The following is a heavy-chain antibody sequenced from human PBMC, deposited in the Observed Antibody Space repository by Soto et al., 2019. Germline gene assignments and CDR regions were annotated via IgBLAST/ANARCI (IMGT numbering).Heavy chain of an antibody. CDR2: ISPDGRSP. J-gene: IGHJ5*02. CDR1: GYNFTTYY. D-gene: IGHD3-22*01. V-gene: IGHV1-46*01. Sequence: QVQLVQSGAEVTKPGASVTISCKASGYNFTTYYFHWVRQAPGHGLVSMGIISPDGRSPTYAQNFRNRASMNRDTSTITGYLQLSRLPTEDTAVYFCAIGSGYCTTKTRYFFAFDLWRQGTLVTVSS. CDR3: AIGSGYCTTKTRYFFAFDL.